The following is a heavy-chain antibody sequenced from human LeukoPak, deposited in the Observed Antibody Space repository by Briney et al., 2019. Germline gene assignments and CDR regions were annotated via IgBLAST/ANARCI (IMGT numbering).Heavy chain of an antibody. CDR1: GVAIGSSW. V-gene: IGHV3-7*01. D-gene: IGHD2-15*01. CDR3: ATTFPYCSEDNCAL. Sequence: GGSLRLSCIASGVAIGSSWMSWVRQSPGKRLEWVANVNPGGRVQNYVDSVTGRFTISRDNAKNSLYLQMNNLRADDTAVYYCATTFPYCSEDNCALGGQGTLVTVSS. J-gene: IGHJ1*01. CDR2: VNPGGRVQ.